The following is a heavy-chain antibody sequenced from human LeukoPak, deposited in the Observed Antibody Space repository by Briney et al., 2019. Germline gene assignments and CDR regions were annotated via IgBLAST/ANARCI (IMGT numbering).Heavy chain of an antibody. D-gene: IGHD3-22*01. CDR2: INQDGSAK. V-gene: IGHV3-7*01. Sequence: GGSLRLSCAASGFMFTSYWMSWVRQAPGKGLEWVANINQDGSAKYYVDSVKGRFTISRDNAKNSLYLQMNSLRAEDAAVYYCARDNYDSSTPYYFDYWGQGTLVTVSS. CDR3: ARDNYDSSTPYYFDY. CDR1: GFMFTSYW. J-gene: IGHJ4*02.